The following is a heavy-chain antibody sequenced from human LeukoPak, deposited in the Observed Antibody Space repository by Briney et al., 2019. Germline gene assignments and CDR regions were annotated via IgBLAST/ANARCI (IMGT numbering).Heavy chain of an antibody. V-gene: IGHV3-23*01. CDR1: GFTFSSYA. CDR2: ISGSGSST. D-gene: IGHD5-24*01. CDR3: ATQSPRPQYYFDY. Sequence: GGSLRLSCAASGFTFSSYAMSWVRQAPGKGLEWVSSISGSGSSTYYADSVKGRFTISRDNSKNTLYLQMNSLRAEDTAVYYCATQSPRPQYYFDYWGQGTLVTVSS. J-gene: IGHJ4*02.